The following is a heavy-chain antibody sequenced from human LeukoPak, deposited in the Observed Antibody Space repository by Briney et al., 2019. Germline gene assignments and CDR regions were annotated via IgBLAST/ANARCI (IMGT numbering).Heavy chain of an antibody. V-gene: IGHV3-20*04. CDR1: GFTFDDYG. D-gene: IGHD3-22*01. CDR3: AKVFDSERPSVYDSSGYSVY. J-gene: IGHJ4*02. Sequence: GGSLRLSCAASGFTFDDYGMSWVRQAPGKGLEWVSGINWNGGSTGYADSVKGRFTISRDNSKNTLYLQMNSLRAEDTAVYYCAKVFDSERPSVYDSSGYSVYWGQGTLVTVSS. CDR2: INWNGGST.